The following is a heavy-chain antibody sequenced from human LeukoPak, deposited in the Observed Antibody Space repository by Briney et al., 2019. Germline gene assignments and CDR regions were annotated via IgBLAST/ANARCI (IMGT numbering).Heavy chain of an antibody. CDR2: RYYSGST. CDR3: ARGRPFAYYDFWSGYSDFDY. Sequence: SETLSLTCTVSGCSISSSSYYWGWIRQPPGKGLEWIGSRYYSGSTYHNSSLKSRVTISVDTSKNQFSLKLSSVTAADTAVYYCARGRPFAYYDFWSGYSDFDYWGQGTLVTVSS. CDR1: GCSISSSSYY. J-gene: IGHJ4*02. D-gene: IGHD3-3*01. V-gene: IGHV4-39*07.